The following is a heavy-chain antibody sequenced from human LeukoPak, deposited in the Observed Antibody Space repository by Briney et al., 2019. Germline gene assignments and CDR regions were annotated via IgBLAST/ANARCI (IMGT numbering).Heavy chain of an antibody. CDR3: ARDDVLTPFDP. Sequence: ASVKVSCKASGYTFTSYAISWVRQATGQGLEWMGWMTPNDGKTGYSQKFRGRVTLTGDTSVNTAYMELTGLTSEDTGVYYCARDDVLTPFDPWGQGTLVTVSS. CDR1: GYTFTSYA. V-gene: IGHV1-8*01. J-gene: IGHJ5*02. CDR2: MTPNDGKT. D-gene: IGHD3-9*01.